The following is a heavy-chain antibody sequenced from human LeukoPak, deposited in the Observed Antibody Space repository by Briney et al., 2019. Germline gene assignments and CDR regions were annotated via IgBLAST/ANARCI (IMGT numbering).Heavy chain of an antibody. CDR2: INHSGST. CDR1: GGSFSGYH. V-gene: IGHV4-34*01. CDR3: ARGYRGTVAGLDY. J-gene: IGHJ4*02. Sequence: SETLSLTCAVYGGSFSGYHWSWIRQPPGKGLEWIGEINHSGSTNYNPSLKSRVTISVDTSKNQFSLKLSSVTAADTAVYYCARGYRGTVAGLDYWGQGTLVTVSS. D-gene: IGHD6-19*01.